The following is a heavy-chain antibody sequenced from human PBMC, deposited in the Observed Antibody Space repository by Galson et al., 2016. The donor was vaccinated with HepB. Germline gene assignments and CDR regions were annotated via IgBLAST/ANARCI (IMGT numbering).Heavy chain of an antibody. Sequence: SLRLSCAASGFTFSSYAMSLVRQAPGKGLEWVSTISGDGLTTYHTDSVQGRFAASRDNSKDTLYLQMNSLRVEDTATYYCAKRTHYRGSYGADYWGQGTLVAVSS. CDR1: GFTFSSYA. D-gene: IGHD1-26*01. CDR2: ISGDGLTT. J-gene: IGHJ4*02. V-gene: IGHV3-23*01. CDR3: AKRTHYRGSYGADY.